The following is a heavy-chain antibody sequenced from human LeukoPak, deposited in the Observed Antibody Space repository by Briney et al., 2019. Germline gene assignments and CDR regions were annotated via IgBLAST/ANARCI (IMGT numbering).Heavy chain of an antibody. V-gene: IGHV4-61*02. D-gene: IGHD1-26*01. Sequence: SETLSLTCTVSGGSISSGSYYWSWIRQPAGKGLEWIGRIYISGSTNYNPSLKGRVTISADKSKNQVSLRLTSVTAADTAVYYCARLSVIVGAALEYYYYYMDVWGQGTTVTVSS. CDR3: ARLSVIVGAALEYYYYYMDV. J-gene: IGHJ6*03. CDR2: IYISGST. CDR1: GGSISSGSYY.